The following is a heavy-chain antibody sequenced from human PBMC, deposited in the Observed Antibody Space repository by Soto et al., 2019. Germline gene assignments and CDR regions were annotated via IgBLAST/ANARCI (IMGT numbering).Heavy chain of an antibody. CDR2: IYPGDSDT. J-gene: IGHJ6*02. V-gene: IGHV5-51*01. Sequence: GPAEKIPGKRSGRSFTSYRIGWERQKNRKGLEWMGIIYPGDSDTRYSPSFQGQVTISADKSISTAYLQWSSLKASDTAMYYCARTSAAGKYYYGMDVWGQGTTVTVS. D-gene: IGHD6-13*01. CDR1: GRSFTSYR. CDR3: ARTSAAGKYYYGMDV.